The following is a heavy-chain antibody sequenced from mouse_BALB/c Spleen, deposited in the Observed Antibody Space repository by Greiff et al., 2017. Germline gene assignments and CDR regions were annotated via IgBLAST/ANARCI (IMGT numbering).Heavy chain of an antibody. CDR2: IFPGTGTT. V-gene: IGHV1S132*01. CDR1: GYTFTSYW. J-gene: IGHJ2*01. Sequence: QVQLKESGAELVKPGASVKLSCKTSGYTFTSYWIQWVKQRPGQGLGWIGEIFPGTGTTYYNEKFKGKATLTIDTSSSTAYMQLSSLTSEDSAVYFCARREYGNPFDYWGQGTTLTVSS. D-gene: IGHD2-10*02. CDR3: ARREYGNPFDY.